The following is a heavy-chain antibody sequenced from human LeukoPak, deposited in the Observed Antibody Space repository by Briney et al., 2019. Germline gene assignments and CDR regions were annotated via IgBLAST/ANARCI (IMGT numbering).Heavy chain of an antibody. CDR2: IDPSDSYT. D-gene: IGHD3-10*01. CDR3: ARLGHYYGSGSYYLGAFDI. CDR1: GYGFTSYW. V-gene: IGHV5-10-1*01. Sequence: GESLKISCKGSGYGFTSYWITWVRQMPGKGLECMGRIDPSDSYTNYSPSFQGHVTISTDKSISTAYLQWSSLKASDTAIYYCARLGHYYGSGSYYLGAFDIWGQGTMVTVSS. J-gene: IGHJ3*02.